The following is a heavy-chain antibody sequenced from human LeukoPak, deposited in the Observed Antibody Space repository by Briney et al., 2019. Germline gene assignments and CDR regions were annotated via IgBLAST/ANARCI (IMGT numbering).Heavy chain of an antibody. D-gene: IGHD4-11*01. J-gene: IGHJ6*03. CDR1: GYTFTSYG. CDR2: ISAYNGNT. CDR3: ARSHFFDYSNYYYYYMDV. V-gene: IGHV1-18*01. Sequence: ASVKVSCKASGYTFTSYGISWVRQAPGQGLEWMGWISAYNGNTNYAQKLQCRVTMTTDTSTSTAYMELRSLRSDDTAVYYCARSHFFDYSNYYYYYMDVWGKGTTVTVSS.